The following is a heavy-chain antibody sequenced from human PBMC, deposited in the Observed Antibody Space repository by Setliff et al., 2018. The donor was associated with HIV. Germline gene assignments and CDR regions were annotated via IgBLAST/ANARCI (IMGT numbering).Heavy chain of an antibody. D-gene: IGHD5-12*01. Sequence: GESLRLSCAASGFTFSRYWMSWVRQAPGKGLEWVANIKEDGSEKYYVDSVKGRFTISRDSAKNSLFLQLNSLRAEDTAVYYCARVGLGYRGVYCMDVWGKGTTVTVSS. V-gene: IGHV3-7*03. CDR1: GFTFSRYW. J-gene: IGHJ6*03. CDR3: ARVGLGYRGVYCMDV. CDR2: IKEDGSEK.